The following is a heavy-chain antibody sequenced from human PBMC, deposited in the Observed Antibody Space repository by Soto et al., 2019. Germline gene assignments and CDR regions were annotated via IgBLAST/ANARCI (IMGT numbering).Heavy chain of an antibody. CDR3: AREGNLGRWIQPLDS. Sequence: PSETLSLTCTVSGGSMNTYYWGWFRQPPGKGLEWVGYIYYSGSTTYSPSLKSRVTISVDTSKNQFSLKLDSVTAADTAVYFCAREGNLGRWIQPLDSWGQGTLVTVSS. CDR2: IYYSGST. D-gene: IGHD2-2*03. CDR1: GGSMNTYY. J-gene: IGHJ4*02. V-gene: IGHV4-59*12.